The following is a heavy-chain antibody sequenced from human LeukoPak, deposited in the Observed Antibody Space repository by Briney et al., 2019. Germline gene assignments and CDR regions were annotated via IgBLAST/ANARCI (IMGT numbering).Heavy chain of an antibody. D-gene: IGHD2-2*01. V-gene: IGHV3-30*18. CDR1: GFTFNSHG. Sequence: PGTSLRLSCSTSGFTFNSHGFHWVRQAPGKGLEWVAAISDDGLNTFYIDSVKGRFTISRDDSKNAVSLQMTSLRSEDTAVYYCAKDGCSSTSCYRDYWGQGTLVTVSS. J-gene: IGHJ4*02. CDR2: ISDDGLNT. CDR3: AKDGCSSTSCYRDY.